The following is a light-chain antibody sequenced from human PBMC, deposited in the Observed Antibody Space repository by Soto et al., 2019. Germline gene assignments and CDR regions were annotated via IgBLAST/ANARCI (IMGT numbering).Light chain of an antibody. CDR3: QQRSNWPPIT. CDR1: QSVSSSY. J-gene: IGKJ5*01. CDR2: GAS. V-gene: IGKV3D-20*02. Sequence: EIVLTQSPGTLSLSPVERATLSCRSSQSVSSSYLAWYQRKPGQAPRLLIYGASSRATGIPDRFSGGGSGTDFTLTISSLEPEDFAVYYCQQRSNWPPITFGQGTRLEIK.